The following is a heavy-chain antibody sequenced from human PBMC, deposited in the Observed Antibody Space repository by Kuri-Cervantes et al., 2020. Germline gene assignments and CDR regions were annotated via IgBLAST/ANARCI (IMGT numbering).Heavy chain of an antibody. D-gene: IGHD5-12*01. Sequence: GGSLRLSCAAPGFTFSNYAMHWVRQAPGKGLEWVAVISYDGSKTYYGDSVQGRFTISRDNSKNTLYLQMNSLRADDTAVYYCAKGVGVDNGYDFLFDSWGQGTLVTDSS. CDR1: GFTFSNYA. J-gene: IGHJ4*02. V-gene: IGHV3-30*18. CDR2: ISYDGSKT. CDR3: AKGVGVDNGYDFLFDS.